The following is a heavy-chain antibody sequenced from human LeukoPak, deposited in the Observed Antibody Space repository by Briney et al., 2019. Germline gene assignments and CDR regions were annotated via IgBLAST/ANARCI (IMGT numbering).Heavy chain of an antibody. CDR3: AKDDRGSYSSLGY. CDR1: GFTFSSYG. Sequence: PGGSLRLSCAASGFTFSSYGMHWVRQAPGKGLEWVAVIWYDGSNKYYADSVKGRFTISRDNSKNTLYLQMNSLRAEDTAVYYCAKDDRGSYSSLGYWGQGTLVTVSS. J-gene: IGHJ4*02. V-gene: IGHV3-30*02. D-gene: IGHD1-26*01. CDR2: IWYDGSNK.